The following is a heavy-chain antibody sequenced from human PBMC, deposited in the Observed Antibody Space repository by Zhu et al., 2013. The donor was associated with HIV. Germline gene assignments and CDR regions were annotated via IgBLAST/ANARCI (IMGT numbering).Heavy chain of an antibody. CDR2: ISGYNGNT. CDR3: ARRYSGTAHFDY. J-gene: IGHJ4*02. D-gene: IGHD1-26*01. CDR1: GYTFTSYG. Sequence: QVQLMQSGAEMKKPGASVKVSCKASGYTFTSYGISWVRQAPGQGLEWMGWISGYNGNTNYAQKLQGRVTMTRDTSTSTAYMDLRSLRSDDTAVYYCARRYSGTAHFDYWGQGTLVTVSS. V-gene: IGHV1-18*01.